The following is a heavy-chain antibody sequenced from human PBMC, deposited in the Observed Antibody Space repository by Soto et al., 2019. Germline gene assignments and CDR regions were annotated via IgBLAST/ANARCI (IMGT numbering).Heavy chain of an antibody. CDR3: ARTAIVQYCSGGSCYSEYFDY. V-gene: IGHV3-11*01. CDR2: ISSSGSTI. J-gene: IGHJ4*02. CDR1: GFTFSDYY. D-gene: IGHD2-15*01. Sequence: GGSLRLSCAASGFTFSDYYMSWIRQAPGKGLEWVSYISSSGSTIYYADSVKGRFTISRDNAKNSLYLQMNSLRAEDTAVYYCARTAIVQYCSGGSCYSEYFDYWGQGTLVTVSS.